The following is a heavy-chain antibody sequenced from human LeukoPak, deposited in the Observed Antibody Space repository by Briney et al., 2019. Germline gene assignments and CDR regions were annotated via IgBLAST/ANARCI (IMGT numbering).Heavy chain of an antibody. CDR1: GFTFDDYG. J-gene: IGHJ5*02. CDR2: TNRSGST. CDR3: ARPYYYGSGSYLPFDP. D-gene: IGHD3-10*01. V-gene: IGHV4-34*01. Sequence: GSLRLSCAASGFTFDDYGMSWIRQPPGKGLEWIGETNRSGSTNYNPSLESRVTISVDTSKNQFSLKLSSVTAADTAVYYCARPYYYGSGSYLPFDPWGQGTLVTVSS.